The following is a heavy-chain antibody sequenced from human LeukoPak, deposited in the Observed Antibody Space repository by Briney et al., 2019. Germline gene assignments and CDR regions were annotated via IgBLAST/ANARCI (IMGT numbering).Heavy chain of an antibody. D-gene: IGHD4-17*01. V-gene: IGHV1-8*01. Sequence: ASVKVSCKASGYTFTSYDINWVRQATGQGLEWMGWINPNSGNTGYAQKFQGRVTMTRNTSISTAYMELSSLRSEDTAVYYCARGLRATVTTCGYWGQGTLVTVSS. CDR3: ARGLRATVTTCGY. CDR2: INPNSGNT. CDR1: GYTFTSYD. J-gene: IGHJ4*02.